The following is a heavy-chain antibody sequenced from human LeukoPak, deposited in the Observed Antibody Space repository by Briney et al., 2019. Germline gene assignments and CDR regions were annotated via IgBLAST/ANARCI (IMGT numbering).Heavy chain of an antibody. D-gene: IGHD5-18*01. CDR3: ARGRNTGRQFYFDY. V-gene: IGHV3-23*01. CDR2: ITGSGGST. Sequence: GGSLRLSCAASGFTFSSSGMGWVRQAPGKGLECVSPITGSGGSTSYTDSVKGRFTISRDNSKNTPYLQMNSLRAEDTAVYYCARGRNTGRQFYFDYWGQGTLVTVAS. CDR1: GFTFSSSG. J-gene: IGHJ4*02.